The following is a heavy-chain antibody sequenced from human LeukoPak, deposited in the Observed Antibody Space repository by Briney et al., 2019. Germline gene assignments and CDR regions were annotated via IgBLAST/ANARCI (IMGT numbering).Heavy chain of an antibody. CDR2: FGPEDGET. D-gene: IGHD5-12*01. CDR1: GYTLTELS. J-gene: IGHJ4*02. CDR3: ATGYSGYDSIDY. Sequence: ASVKVSCKVSGYTLTELSMHWVRQAPGKGLEWMGGFGPEDGETIYAQKFQGRVTMTEDTSTDTAYMELSSLRSEDTAVYCCATGYSGYDSIDYWGQGTLVTVSS. V-gene: IGHV1-24*01.